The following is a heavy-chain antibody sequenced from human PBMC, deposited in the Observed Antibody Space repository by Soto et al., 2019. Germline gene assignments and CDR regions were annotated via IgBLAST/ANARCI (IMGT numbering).Heavy chain of an antibody. CDR1: GFTFSSYA. CDR3: AKDLFPHSGYERGAPVYYYYYGMDV. D-gene: IGHD5-12*01. Sequence: PGGSLRLSCAASGFTFSSYAMSWVRQAPGKGLEWVSAISGSGGSTYYADSVKGRFTISRDNSKNTLYLQMNSLRAEDTAVYYCAKDLFPHSGYERGAPVYYYYYGMDVWGQGTTVTVSS. J-gene: IGHJ6*02. CDR2: ISGSGGST. V-gene: IGHV3-23*01.